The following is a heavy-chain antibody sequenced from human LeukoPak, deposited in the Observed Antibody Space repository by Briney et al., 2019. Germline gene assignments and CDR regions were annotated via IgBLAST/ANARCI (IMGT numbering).Heavy chain of an antibody. CDR3: ARASTIGTSFDY. J-gene: IGHJ4*02. CDR2: ISSSSSYI. D-gene: IGHD1-1*01. CDR1: GFTFSSYS. Sequence: GGSLRLSCAASGFTFSSYSMSWVRQAPGKGLEWVSSISSSSSYIYYADSVKGRFTISRDNAKNSLYLQMNSLRAEDTAVYYCARASTIGTSFDYWGQETLSPSPQ. V-gene: IGHV3-21*01.